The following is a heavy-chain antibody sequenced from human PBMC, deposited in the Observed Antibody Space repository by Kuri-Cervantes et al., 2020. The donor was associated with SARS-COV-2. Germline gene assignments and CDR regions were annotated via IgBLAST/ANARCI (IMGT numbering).Heavy chain of an antibody. V-gene: IGHV4-4*07. CDR1: GGSISSYY. Sequence: GSLRLSCTVSGGSISSYYWSWIRQPAGKGLEWIGSIYHSGSTYYNPSLKSRVTISVDTSKDQFSLKLSSVTAADTAVYYCARVDRATVATDAFDIWGQGTMVTVSS. CDR2: IYHSGST. D-gene: IGHD4-23*01. J-gene: IGHJ3*02. CDR3: ARVDRATVATDAFDI.